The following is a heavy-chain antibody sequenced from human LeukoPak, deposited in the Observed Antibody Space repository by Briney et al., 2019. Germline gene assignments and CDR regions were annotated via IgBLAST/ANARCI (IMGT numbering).Heavy chain of an antibody. V-gene: IGHV4-39*01. J-gene: IGHJ4*02. D-gene: IGHD2/OR15-2a*01. Sequence: SETLSLTCTVSGGSISSSYYYWGWIRQPPGKGLEWIGSIYYSGSTYYNPSLKSRGTISVDTSKNQFSPKLSSVTAADTAVYYCASTRGYKYFFDYWGQGTLLTVSS. CDR2: IYYSGST. CDR1: GGSISSSYYY. CDR3: ASTRGYKYFFDY.